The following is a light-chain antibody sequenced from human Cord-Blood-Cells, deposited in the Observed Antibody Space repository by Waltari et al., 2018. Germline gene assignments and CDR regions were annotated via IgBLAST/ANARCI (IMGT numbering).Light chain of an antibody. CDR2: GTS. CDR1: QSVSSN. J-gene: IGKJ1*01. CDR3: QQYNNWLET. Sequence: EIVMTQSPATLSLSPAQTATLSCRASQSVSSNLAWYQQKPGQAPRLLIYGTSTRATGIPARFSGSGSGTEFTLTISSLQSEDFAVYYCQQYNNWLETFGQGTKVEIK. V-gene: IGKV3-15*01.